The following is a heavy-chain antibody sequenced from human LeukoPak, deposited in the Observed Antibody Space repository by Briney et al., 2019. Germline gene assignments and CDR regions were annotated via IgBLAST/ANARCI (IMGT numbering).Heavy chain of an antibody. J-gene: IGHJ4*02. D-gene: IGHD3-22*01. CDR1: GGSFSGYY. Sequence: SETLSLICTVYGGSFSGYYWSWIRQPPGKGLGWIGEINHSGSTNYNPSLKSRVTISVDTSKNQFSLKLSSVTAADTAVSYCAWGGRESYYYDSSGYGTYFDYWGQGTLVTVSS. CDR3: AWGGRESYYYDSSGYGTYFDY. CDR2: INHSGST. V-gene: IGHV4-34*01.